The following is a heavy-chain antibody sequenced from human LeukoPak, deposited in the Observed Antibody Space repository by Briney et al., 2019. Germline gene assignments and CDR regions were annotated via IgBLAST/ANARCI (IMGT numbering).Heavy chain of an antibody. D-gene: IGHD2-2*02. CDR1: GGSISSYY. CDR3: ARDRRAYCSSTSCYNFGWWFDP. CDR2: IYTSGST. Sequence: SETLSLTCTVSGGSISSYYWSWIRQPAGKGLEWLGRIYTSGSTNYNPSLKSRVTMSVDTSKNQFSLKLSSVTAADTAVYYCARDRRAYCSSTSCYNFGWWFDPWGQGTLVTVSS. J-gene: IGHJ5*02. V-gene: IGHV4-4*07.